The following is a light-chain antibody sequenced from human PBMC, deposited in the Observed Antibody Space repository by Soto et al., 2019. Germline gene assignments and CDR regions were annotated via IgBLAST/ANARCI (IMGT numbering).Light chain of an antibody. J-gene: IGKJ2*01. V-gene: IGKV1-33*01. CDR3: QQDDSLPYT. Sequence: DIQMTQSPSSLSASVGDRVTITCQASQDISNYLNWYQQKPGKAPKLLIYDASNLETGVPSRFSGSGSETDFTFTISSLQPEDIATYFCQQDDSLPYTFGQGTKLEIK. CDR2: DAS. CDR1: QDISNY.